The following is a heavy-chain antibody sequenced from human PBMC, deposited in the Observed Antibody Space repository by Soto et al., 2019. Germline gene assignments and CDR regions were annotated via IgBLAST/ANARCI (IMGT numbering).Heavy chain of an antibody. CDR1: GYTFTNFG. J-gene: IGHJ4*02. D-gene: IGHD6-13*01. CDR2: ISAYNGNK. CDR3: ARVCSSCPFEY. V-gene: IGHV1-18*01. Sequence: QVQLVQSGAEVTKPGASLKVACKTSGYTFTNFGISWVRQAPGQGLKWMGWISAYNGNKDYALKFQGRVTMTTDISTRTAYMDLRSLRSDDTAVYYCARVCSSCPFEYWGQGTLVTVSS.